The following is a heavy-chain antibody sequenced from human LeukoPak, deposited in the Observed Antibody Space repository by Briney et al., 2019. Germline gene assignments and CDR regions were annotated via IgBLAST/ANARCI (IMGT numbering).Heavy chain of an antibody. V-gene: IGHV4-59*01. D-gene: IGHD6-13*01. J-gene: IGHJ4*02. CDR2: IYYSGST. CDR1: GGSISSYY. CDR3: ARGPHSSSWYHFDY. Sequence: SETLSLTCTVSGGSISSYYWSWIRQPPGKGLECIGYIYYSGSTNYNPSLKSRVTISVDTSKNQFSLKLRSVTAADTAVYYCARGPHSSSWYHFDYWGQGTLVTVSS.